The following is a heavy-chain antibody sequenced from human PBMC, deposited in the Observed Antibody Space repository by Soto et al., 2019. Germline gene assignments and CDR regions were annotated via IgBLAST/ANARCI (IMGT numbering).Heavy chain of an antibody. V-gene: IGHV3-53*04. CDR3: ARAPYGDYPYE. CDR1: GFTVSSNY. CDR2: IYSGGST. J-gene: IGHJ4*02. Sequence: EVQLVESGGGLVQPGGSLRLSCAASGFTVSSNYMSWVRQAPGKGLEWGSVIYSGGSTYYADSVKGRFTISRHNSKNTLYLQMNSLRAEDTAVYYCARAPYGDYPYEWGQGTLVTVSS. D-gene: IGHD4-17*01.